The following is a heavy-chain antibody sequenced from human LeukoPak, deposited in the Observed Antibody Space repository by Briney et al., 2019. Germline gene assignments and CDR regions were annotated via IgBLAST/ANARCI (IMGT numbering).Heavy chain of an antibody. D-gene: IGHD6-6*01. J-gene: IGHJ4*02. Sequence: PWGSLRLSCAASGFTFSSYSMNWVRQAPGKGLEWVSSIISSSYIYYADSVKGRFTISRDNAKNSLYLQMNSLRSEDTAVYYCARGYISSSGLDYFDYWGQGTLVTVSS. CDR1: GFTFSSYS. CDR2: IISSSYI. V-gene: IGHV3-21*01. CDR3: ARGYISSSGLDYFDY.